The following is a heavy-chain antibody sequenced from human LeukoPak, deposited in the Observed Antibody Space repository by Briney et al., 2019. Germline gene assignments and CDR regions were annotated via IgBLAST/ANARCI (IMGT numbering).Heavy chain of an antibody. CDR2: IYYSGST. D-gene: IGHD5-18*01. V-gene: IGHV4-39*01. CDR3: ARLNVDTAMVYDAFDI. J-gene: IGHJ3*02. CDR1: GGSISSSTYY. Sequence: SETLSLTCTVSGGSISSSTYYWGWIRQPPGKGLERIGSIYYSGSTYYNPSLKSRVTISVDTSKNQFSLKLSSVTAADTAVYYCARLNVDTAMVYDAFDIWGQGTMVTVSS.